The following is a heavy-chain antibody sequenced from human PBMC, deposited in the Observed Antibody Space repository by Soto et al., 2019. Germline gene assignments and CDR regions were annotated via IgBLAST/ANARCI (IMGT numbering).Heavy chain of an antibody. J-gene: IGHJ4*02. CDR1: GGTFSSYA. Sequence: EASVKVSCKASGGTFSSYAISWVRQAPGQGLEWMGGIIPIFGTANYAQKFQGRVTITADESTSTAYMELSSLRSEDTAVYYCERATNGGSGSYYFDYWGQGTLVTVSS. CDR3: ERATNGGSGSYYFDY. D-gene: IGHD3-10*01. V-gene: IGHV1-69*13. CDR2: IIPIFGTA.